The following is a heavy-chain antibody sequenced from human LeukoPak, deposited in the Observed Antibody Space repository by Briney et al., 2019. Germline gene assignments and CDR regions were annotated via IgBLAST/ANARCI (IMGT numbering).Heavy chain of an antibody. V-gene: IGHV4-59*01. CDR3: ARYRNEALFAFDP. CDR1: GDSISNYY. J-gene: IGHJ3*01. D-gene: IGHD1-14*01. Sequence: SETLSLTCTVSGDSISNYYWSWIRQPPGKGLERIGYIYYSGNTDYNPSLTSRVTISVDTSKNQFSLRLNSVTAADTAVYYCARYRNEALFAFDPWGQGTMVTVSS. CDR2: IYYSGNT.